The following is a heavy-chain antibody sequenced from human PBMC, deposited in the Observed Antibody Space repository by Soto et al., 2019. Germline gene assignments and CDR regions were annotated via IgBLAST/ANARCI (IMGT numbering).Heavy chain of an antibody. CDR3: ARQVAGHYYYYLDV. J-gene: IGHJ6*03. CDR1: GGSFSGYY. Sequence: SETLSLTCAVYGGSFSGYYWSWIRQPPGKGLEWIGEINHSGSTNYNPSLKSRVTISVDTSKNQFSLKLSSVTAADTAVYYCARQVAGHYYYYLDVWGKGTTVTVSS. CDR2: INHSGST. V-gene: IGHV4-34*01.